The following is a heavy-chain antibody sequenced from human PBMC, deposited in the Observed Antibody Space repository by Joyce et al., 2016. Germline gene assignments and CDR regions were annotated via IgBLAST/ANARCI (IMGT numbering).Heavy chain of an antibody. CDR2: IYASGRT. D-gene: IGHD4-17*01. V-gene: IGHV3-66*01. Sequence: EVQLVESGGGLVQPGGSLRLSCAASGSTVSDTYMSWVRQAPGKGLEWVSIIYASGRTYYAESVEGRFIISRDTSQNRVFLQMNSLSAEDTSVYYCARGKDDDYLWTWGQGTLVTVSS. J-gene: IGHJ4*02. CDR3: ARGKDDDYLWT. CDR1: GSTVSDTY.